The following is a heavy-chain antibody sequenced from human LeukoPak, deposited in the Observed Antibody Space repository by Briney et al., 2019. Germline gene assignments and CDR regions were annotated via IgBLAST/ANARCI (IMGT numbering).Heavy chain of an antibody. D-gene: IGHD2-2*01. CDR2: ISAYNGNT. V-gene: IGHV1-18*01. CDR3: ASLYCSSTSCPDFDAFDI. J-gene: IGHJ3*02. CDR1: GYTFTSYG. Sequence: GASVKVSCKASGYTFTSYGISWVRQAPGQGLEWMGWISAYNGNTNYAQKLQGRVTMTTDTSTSAAYMELRSLRSDDTAVYYCASLYCSSTSCPDFDAFDIWGQGTMVTVSS.